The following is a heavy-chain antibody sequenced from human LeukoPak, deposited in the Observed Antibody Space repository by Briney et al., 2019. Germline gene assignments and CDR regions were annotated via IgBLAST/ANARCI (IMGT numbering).Heavy chain of an antibody. CDR2: MNPNSGNT. Sequence: ASVKVSCKASGYTFTSYDINWVRQAPGQGLEWMGWMNPNSGNTGYAQKFQGRVTMTRNTSISTAYMELSSLRSEDTAVYYCARESSSGSYNEYWGQGTLVTVSS. V-gene: IGHV1-8*01. J-gene: IGHJ4*02. CDR3: ARESSSGSYNEY. D-gene: IGHD1-26*01. CDR1: GYTFTSYD.